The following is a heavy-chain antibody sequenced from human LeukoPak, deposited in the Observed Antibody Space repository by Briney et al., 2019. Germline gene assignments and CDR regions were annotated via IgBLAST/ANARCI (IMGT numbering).Heavy chain of an antibody. V-gene: IGHV4-39*01. CDR1: GCSISGSSYH. J-gene: IGHJ4*02. CDR3: ATTYSYTSGGYDY. D-gene: IGHD5-18*01. CDR2: INYSGPA. Sequence: SETLSLTCTVSGCSISGSSYHWRWIRQSPGKGLVWIGSINYSGPAYYNPSLKSRVTISVDTSKNQFSLKVSSVTAADTAVYYCATTYSYTSGGYDYWGQGTLVTVSS.